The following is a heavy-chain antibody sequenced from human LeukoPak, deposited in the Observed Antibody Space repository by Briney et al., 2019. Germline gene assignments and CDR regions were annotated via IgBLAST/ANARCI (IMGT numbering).Heavy chain of an antibody. V-gene: IGHV3-7*01. J-gene: IGHJ6*02. CDR1: GFTFSSYW. CDR3: ARDGADDYVWGSSRYTGGYYYYGMDV. Sequence: GGSLRLSCAASGFTFSSYWMSWVRQAPGKGLEWVANIKQDGSEKYYVDSVKGRFTISRDNAKNSLYLQMNSLRVEDTAVYYCARDGADDYVWGSSRYTGGYYYYGMDVWGQGTTVTVSS. D-gene: IGHD3-16*02. CDR2: IKQDGSEK.